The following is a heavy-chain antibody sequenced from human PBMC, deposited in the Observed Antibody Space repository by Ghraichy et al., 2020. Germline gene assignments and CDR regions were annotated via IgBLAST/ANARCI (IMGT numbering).Heavy chain of an antibody. V-gene: IGHV4-4*09. CDR1: GGSITSYY. CDR3: ARSSGWVGYYGSGIQAYFDY. J-gene: IGHJ4*02. CDR2: ISASGST. Sequence: SETLSLTCTVSGGSITSYYWSWIRQSPGEGLEWLGYISASGSTSYNPSLKSRVVISVDTSKNQFSLKLTSVTATDTAVYYCARSSGWVGYYGSGIQAYFDYWGQGTLLTVSS. D-gene: IGHD3-10*01.